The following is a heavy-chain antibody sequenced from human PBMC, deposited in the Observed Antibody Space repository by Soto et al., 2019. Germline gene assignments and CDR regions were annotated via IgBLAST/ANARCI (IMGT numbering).Heavy chain of an antibody. Sequence: GGSLRLSCAASGFTFSSYAMSWVRQAPGKGLEWVSAISGSGGSTYYADSVKGRFTISRDNSKNTLYLQMNSLRAEDTAVYYCAKDCSLYDSSGYYSSFDYWGQGTLVTVSS. CDR3: AKDCSLYDSSGYYSSFDY. D-gene: IGHD3-22*01. V-gene: IGHV3-23*01. J-gene: IGHJ4*02. CDR2: ISGSGGST. CDR1: GFTFSSYA.